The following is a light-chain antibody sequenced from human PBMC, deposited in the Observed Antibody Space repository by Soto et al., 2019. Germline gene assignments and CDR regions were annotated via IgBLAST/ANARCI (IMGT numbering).Light chain of an antibody. J-gene: IGKJ5*01. V-gene: IGKV3-11*01. CDR1: QSVSRY. CDR2: DAS. CDR3: QQRSNWPPIT. Sequence: EIVLTQSPATLSLSPGERATLSCRASQSVSRYLARYQQKVGQAPRLLIYDASNRATGIPARFSGSGSGTDFTLTISSLEPEDFAVYYCQQRSNWPPITFGQGTRLEIK.